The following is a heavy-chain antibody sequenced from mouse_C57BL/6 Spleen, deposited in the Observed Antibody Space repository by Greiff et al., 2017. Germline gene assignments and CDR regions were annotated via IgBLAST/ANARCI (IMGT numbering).Heavy chain of an antibody. CDR3: ARDRCFAY. V-gene: IGHV5-4*01. CDR2: ISDGGSYT. J-gene: IGHJ3*01. CDR1: GFTFSSYA. Sequence: EVMLVESGGGLVKPGGSLKLSCAASGFTFSSYAMSWVRQTPEKRLEWVATISDGGSYTYYPDNVKGRFTISRDNAKNNLYLQMSHLKSEDTAMYYCARDRCFAYWGQGTLVTVSA.